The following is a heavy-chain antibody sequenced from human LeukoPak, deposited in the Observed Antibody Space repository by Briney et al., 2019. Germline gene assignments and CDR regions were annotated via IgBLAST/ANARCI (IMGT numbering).Heavy chain of an antibody. D-gene: IGHD6-13*01. CDR3: AKEGAAPGPDFDY. Sequence: SETLSLTCTVSGASIRDYYWSWIRQPAGKGLEWIGRIIPSGTTNYNPSLESRVTMSVETSKNQFSLKLSSVTAADAAVYYCAKEGAAPGPDFDYWGQGTLVTVSS. J-gene: IGHJ4*02. CDR1: GASIRDYY. CDR2: IIPSGTT. V-gene: IGHV4-4*07.